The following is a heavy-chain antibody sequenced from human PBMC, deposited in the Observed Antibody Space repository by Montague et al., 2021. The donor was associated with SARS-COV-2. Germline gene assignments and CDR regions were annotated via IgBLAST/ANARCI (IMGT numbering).Heavy chain of an antibody. D-gene: IGHD3-22*01. CDR1: GFTFSSYS. CDR3: RVGNYYDSTSDY. CDR2: IIGSGGST. J-gene: IGHJ4*02. Sequence: SLRLSCAASGFTFSSYSMSWVRQAPGKGLEWVSAIIGSGGSTYYXDSVKGRFTISRDNSKNTLYLQMSSLRAADTAVYYCRVGNYYDSTSDYWGQGTLVTVPS. V-gene: IGHV3-23*01.